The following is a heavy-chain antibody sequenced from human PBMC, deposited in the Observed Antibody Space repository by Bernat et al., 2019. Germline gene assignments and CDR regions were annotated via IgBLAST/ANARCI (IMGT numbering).Heavy chain of an antibody. J-gene: IGHJ6*03. D-gene: IGHD2-15*01. V-gene: IGHV4-34*01. Sequence: QVQLQQWGAGLLKPSETLSLTCAVYGGSFSGYYWSWIRQPPGKGLEWIGEINHSGSANYNPSLKSRVTISEDTSKKQFSLKPRSVTAADTAVYYCVRGGYCSGGNCYGNYYYMDVWGKGTTVTVSS. CDR3: VRGGYCSGGNCYGNYYYMDV. CDR2: INHSGSA. CDR1: GGSFSGYY.